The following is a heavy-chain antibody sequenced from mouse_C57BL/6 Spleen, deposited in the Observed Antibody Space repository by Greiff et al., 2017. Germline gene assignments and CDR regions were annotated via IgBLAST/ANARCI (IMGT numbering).Heavy chain of an antibody. D-gene: IGHD2-10*02. CDR3: ARSMYGNLCYFDY. V-gene: IGHV1-64*01. CDR2: IHPNSGST. CDR1: GYTFTSYW. J-gene: IGHJ2*01. Sequence: QVQLQQPGAELVKPGASVKLSCKASGYTFTSYWMHWVKQRPGQGLEWIGMIHPNSGSTNYNEKFKSKATLTVDKSSSTAYMQLSSLTSEDSAVYYCARSMYGNLCYFDYWGQGTTLTVSS.